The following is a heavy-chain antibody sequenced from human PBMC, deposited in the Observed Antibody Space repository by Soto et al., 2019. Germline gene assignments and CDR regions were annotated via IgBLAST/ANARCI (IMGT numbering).Heavy chain of an antibody. Sequence: GGSLRLSCSASGFTFQNYVIHWVRQAPGKGLEYVSAIGAKGDATYADSVKGRFSISRDNSKNSLFLQMTNVTFEDTATYFCVKEDWYSVDCWGQGALVTVSS. J-gene: IGHJ4*02. CDR3: VKEDWYSVDC. D-gene: IGHD2-21*02. CDR1: GFTFQNYV. CDR2: IGAKGDAT. V-gene: IGHV3-64D*06.